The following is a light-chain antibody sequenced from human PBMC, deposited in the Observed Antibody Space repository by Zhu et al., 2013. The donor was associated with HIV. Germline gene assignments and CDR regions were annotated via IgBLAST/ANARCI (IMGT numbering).Light chain of an antibody. J-gene: IGKJ5*01. CDR2: DAS. CDR1: QGISSA. V-gene: IGKV1-13*02. Sequence: IQMTQSPSTLSASVGDRVTITCRASQGISSALAWYQQKPGKAPKVLIYDASNLESGVPSRFSGSGSGTDFTLTISSLQPEDFATYYCQQFNSFPITFGQGHDWRLN. CDR3: QQFNSFPIT.